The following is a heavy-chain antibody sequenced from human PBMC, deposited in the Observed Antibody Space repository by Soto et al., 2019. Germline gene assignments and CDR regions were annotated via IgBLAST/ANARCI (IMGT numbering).Heavy chain of an antibody. D-gene: IGHD3-10*01. V-gene: IGHV3-53*01. Sequence: GGSLRLSCAASGFAITNTFPTWVRQAPGKGLEWVSIVYSGGSTYYADSVKGRFTISRDTSKNTVHLQMSSLRAEDTAVYYCARSPKIPSTGSYFDYWGQGTPVTVSS. CDR1: GFAITNTF. J-gene: IGHJ4*02. CDR3: ARSPKIPSTGSYFDY. CDR2: VYSGGST.